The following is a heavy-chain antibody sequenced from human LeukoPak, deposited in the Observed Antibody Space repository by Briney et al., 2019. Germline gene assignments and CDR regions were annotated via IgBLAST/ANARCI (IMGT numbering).Heavy chain of an antibody. J-gene: IGHJ6*03. V-gene: IGHV4-34*01. CDR1: GGSGRSDY. CDR2: INHSGST. D-gene: IGHD3-16*01. Sequence: TWILTWGKYGGSGRSDYLGGSRNPQGKGLEWIGEINHSGSTNYNPSLKSRVTISVDTSKNQFSLKLSSVTAADTAVYYCARLRLFWGPGKGYMDVWGKGTTVTISS. CDR3: ARLRLFWGPGKGYMDV.